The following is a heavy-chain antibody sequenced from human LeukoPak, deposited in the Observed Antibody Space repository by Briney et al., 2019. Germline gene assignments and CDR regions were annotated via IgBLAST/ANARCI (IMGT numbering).Heavy chain of an antibody. V-gene: IGHV3-23*01. Sequence: PGGSLRLSCAASGFTFSSYSMNWVRQAPGKGLEWVPAISVSGNTYLADSVNGRFAISRDSSKNTLYLKMNSLRAGDAAVYYCAKAPVTTCSGAYCSPFDYWSQGTLVAVSS. CDR2: ISVSGNT. CDR1: GFTFSSYS. D-gene: IGHD2-15*01. CDR3: AKAPVTTCSGAYCSPFDY. J-gene: IGHJ4*02.